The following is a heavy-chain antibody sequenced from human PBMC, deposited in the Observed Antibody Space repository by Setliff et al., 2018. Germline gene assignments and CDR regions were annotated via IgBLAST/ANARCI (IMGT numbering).Heavy chain of an antibody. CDR2: LNPSSGDT. D-gene: IGHD3-3*01. CDR3: ARGRTRTSTILGIVSLSP. CDR1: GYPFTSYD. V-gene: IGHV1-8*02. Sequence: GASVKVSCKASGYPFTSYDIHWLRLTSGQGLEWMGWLNPSSGDTGFAPKFQGRVTVTRDTSINTANMELSRLTSEDTAVYYCARGRTRTSTILGIVSLSPWGDGTTVTVSS. J-gene: IGHJ6*04.